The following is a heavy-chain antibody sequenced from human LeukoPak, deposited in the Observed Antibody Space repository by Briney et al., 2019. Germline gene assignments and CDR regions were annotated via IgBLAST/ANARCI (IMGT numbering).Heavy chain of an antibody. CDR1: GGTFSSYA. Sequence: SVKVSCKASGGTFSSYAISWVRQASGQGLEWMGRIIPIFGTANYAQKFQGRVTITTDESTSTAYMELSSLRSEDTAVYYCAREPTLASGWFDPWGQGTLVTVSS. D-gene: IGHD3-10*01. V-gene: IGHV1-69*05. CDR3: AREPTLASGWFDP. CDR2: IIPIFGTA. J-gene: IGHJ5*02.